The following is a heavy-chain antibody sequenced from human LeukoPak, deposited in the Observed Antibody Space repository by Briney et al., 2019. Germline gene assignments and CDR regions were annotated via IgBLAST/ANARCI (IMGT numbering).Heavy chain of an antibody. V-gene: IGHV3-7*03. CDR3: IYSSSWHAFDI. CDR2: IKQDGSEK. J-gene: IGHJ3*02. Sequence: GGSLRLSCAASGFTFSSYWMSWVRQAPGKGLEWVANIKQDGSEKYYVDSVKGRFTISRDNAKNSLYLQMNSLRAEDTAVYYCIYSSSWHAFDIWGQGTMVTVSS. D-gene: IGHD6-13*01. CDR1: GFTFSSYW.